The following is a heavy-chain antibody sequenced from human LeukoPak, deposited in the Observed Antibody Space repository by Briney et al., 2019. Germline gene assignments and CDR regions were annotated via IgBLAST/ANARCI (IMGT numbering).Heavy chain of an antibody. J-gene: IGHJ4*02. V-gene: IGHV3-7*01. CDR3: ARDLLAVAAMGVALDY. CDR2: IKQDASEK. CDR1: GFTFSRYW. Sequence: GGSLRLSCAASGFTFSRYWMSWVRQTPEKGLEWVANIKQDASEKYYVDSVKGRFTISRDNAKNSLYLQMHSLRAEDTAVYYCARDLLAVAAMGVALDYWGQGTLVTVSS. D-gene: IGHD6-19*01.